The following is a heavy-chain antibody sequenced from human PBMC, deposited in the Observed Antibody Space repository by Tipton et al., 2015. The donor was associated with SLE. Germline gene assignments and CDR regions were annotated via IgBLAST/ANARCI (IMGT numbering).Heavy chain of an antibody. CDR1: GFTFSSNA. CDR3: AGGLGNFDY. J-gene: IGHJ4*02. Sequence: SLRLSCAASGFTFSSNAMNWVRQAPGKGLEWVSSISGSTDTTYYADSVKGRFTISRDNSKNTLYLQMNSLRAEDTAVYYCAGGLGNFDYWGQGTLVTVSS. CDR2: ISGSTDTT. D-gene: IGHD3/OR15-3a*01. V-gene: IGHV3-23*01.